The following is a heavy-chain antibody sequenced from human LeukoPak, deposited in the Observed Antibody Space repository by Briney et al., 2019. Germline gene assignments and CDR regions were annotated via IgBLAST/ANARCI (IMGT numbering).Heavy chain of an antibody. J-gene: IGHJ4*02. Sequence: SETLSLTCAVSGYSISSGYYWGWIRQPPGKGLEWIGSIYHSGSTYYNPSLKSRVTISVDTSKNRFSLKLSSVTAADTAVYYCARDGRMALWSPIDYWGQGTLVTVSS. V-gene: IGHV4-38-2*02. CDR2: IYHSGST. CDR1: GYSISSGYY. CDR3: ARDGRMALWSPIDY. D-gene: IGHD3-10*01.